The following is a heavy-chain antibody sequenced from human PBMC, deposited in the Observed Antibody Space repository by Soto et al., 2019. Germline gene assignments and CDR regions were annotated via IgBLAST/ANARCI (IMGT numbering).Heavy chain of an antibody. Sequence: GGSLRLSCAASGFTFCTYALTWVRQAPGKGLEWVSAIAVHGGNTYYADSVKGRFTISRDNSKNTLYLQMNSLRAEDTALYYCAKMGAGTIYWGQGT. J-gene: IGHJ4*02. D-gene: IGHD6-13*01. CDR3: AKMGAGTIY. V-gene: IGHV3-23*01. CDR2: IAVHGGNT. CDR1: GFTFCTYA.